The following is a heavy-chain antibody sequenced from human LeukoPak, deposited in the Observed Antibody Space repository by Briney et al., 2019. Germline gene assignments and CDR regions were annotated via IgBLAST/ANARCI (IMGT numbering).Heavy chain of an antibody. J-gene: IGHJ4*02. D-gene: IGHD6-6*01. Sequence: SETLSLTCTVSGGSLTSSSYYWGWIRQPPGKGLEWIGSIYYSDSDGGSPYYNPSLKSRVTISVDTSKNQFSLRLSSVTAADTAVYYCARPGSSDPPGSFDYWGQGTLVTVSS. V-gene: IGHV4-39*01. CDR2: IYYSDSDGGSP. CDR3: ARPGSSDPPGSFDY. CDR1: GGSLTSSSYY.